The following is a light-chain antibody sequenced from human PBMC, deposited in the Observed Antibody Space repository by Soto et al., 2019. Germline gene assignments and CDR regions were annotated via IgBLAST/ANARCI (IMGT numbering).Light chain of an antibody. CDR2: GNS. CDR3: QSYDSSLSGWV. J-gene: IGLJ3*02. Sequence: QPVLTQPPAVSGAPGQRVTSSCTGSSSNIWAGYDVHWYQQIPGTAPKLIIYGNSNRPSGVPDRFSGSKSGTSASLAITGLQAEDEADYYCQSYDSSLSGWVFGGGTKVTVL. CDR1: SSNIWAGYD. V-gene: IGLV1-40*01.